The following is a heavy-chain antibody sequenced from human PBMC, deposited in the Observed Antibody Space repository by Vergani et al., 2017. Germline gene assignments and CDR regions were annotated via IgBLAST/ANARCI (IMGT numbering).Heavy chain of an antibody. D-gene: IGHD2-8*01. CDR1: GLTFGNNG. J-gene: IGHJ4*02. Sequence: QVQLVESGGGVVQPGRSLRLSCEASGLTFGNNGIHWVRRAPGKGLEWVALISYDGTNKYYTNSVRGRFTISRDNSKSTLYLQMNSLRAEDTAVYYCARGYCTNSICRGKVDSWGQGTLVTVSS. V-gene: IGHV3-30-3*01. CDR3: ARGYCTNSICRGKVDS. CDR2: ISYDGTNK.